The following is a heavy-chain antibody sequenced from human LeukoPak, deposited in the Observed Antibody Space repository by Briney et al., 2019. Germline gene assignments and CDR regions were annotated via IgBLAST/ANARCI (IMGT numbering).Heavy chain of an antibody. CDR1: GFTFRTSG. D-gene: IGHD3-10*01. Sequence: GGSLRLSCATSGFTFRTSGVHWVRQAPGKGLEWVALMSSDGINTYYADSVKGRFTVSRDSSKDILYLQMNSLRADDTAIYYCAKDHAGSGRAFEYWGQGALVTVSS. CDR2: MSSDGINT. CDR3: AKDHAGSGRAFEY. J-gene: IGHJ4*02. V-gene: IGHV3-30*04.